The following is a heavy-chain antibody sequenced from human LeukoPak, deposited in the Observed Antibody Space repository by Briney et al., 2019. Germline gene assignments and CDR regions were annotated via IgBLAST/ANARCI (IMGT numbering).Heavy chain of an antibody. V-gene: IGHV6-1*01. CDR2: TYYRSKWYN. D-gene: IGHD6-6*01. J-gene: IGHJ3*02. Sequence: SQTLSLTCAISGDSVSSNSAAWNWIRHYPSRGLEWLGRTYYRSKWYNDYAVSVKSRITINPDTSKNQFSLQLNSVTPEDTAVYYCARESIPQLVRDAFDIWGQGTMVTVSS. CDR3: ARESIPQLVRDAFDI. CDR1: GDSVSSNSAA.